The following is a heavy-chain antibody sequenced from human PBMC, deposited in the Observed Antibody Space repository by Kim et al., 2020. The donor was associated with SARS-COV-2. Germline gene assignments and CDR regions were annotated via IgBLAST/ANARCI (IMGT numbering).Heavy chain of an antibody. J-gene: IGHJ4*02. CDR2: INPSGGKT. CDR3: AREQPAGFYNY. CDR1: GYIFTSYH. Sequence: ASVKVSCKASGYIFTSYHMHWVRQAPGQGLEWMGIINPSGGKTYYAQKLQGRITVTTDTSANTVYMQLSSLTSEDTAMYYCAREQPAGFYNYWGQGTLVTVSS. V-gene: IGHV1-46*04. D-gene: IGHD3-9*01.